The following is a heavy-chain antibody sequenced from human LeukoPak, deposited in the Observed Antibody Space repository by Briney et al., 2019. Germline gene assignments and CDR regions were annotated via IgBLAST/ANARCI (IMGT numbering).Heavy chain of an antibody. J-gene: IGHJ4*02. CDR3: AKGLGSSGWESFDY. D-gene: IGHD6-19*01. CDR2: ISSSSSYI. Sequence: GGSLRLSCAASGFTFSSYSMTWVRQAPGKGLEWVSSISSSSSYIYYADSVKGRFTISRDNAKNSLYLQMNSLRAEDTAAYYCAKGLGSSGWESFDYWGQGTLVTVSS. CDR1: GFTFSSYS. V-gene: IGHV3-21*04.